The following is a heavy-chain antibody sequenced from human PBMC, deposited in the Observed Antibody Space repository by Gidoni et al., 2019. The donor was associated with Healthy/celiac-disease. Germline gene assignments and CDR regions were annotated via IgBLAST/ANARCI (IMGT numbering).Heavy chain of an antibody. D-gene: IGHD3-10*01. CDR2: IYSGGST. CDR3: AGRITMVRGEEFYGMDV. Sequence: EVQLVESGGGLVQPGGSLRLSCAASGFPVSSNYMSWVRQAPGKGLEWVSVIYSGGSTYYADSVKGRFTISRDNSKNTLYLQMNSLRAEDTAVYYCAGRITMVRGEEFYGMDVWGQGTTVTVSS. V-gene: IGHV3-66*02. J-gene: IGHJ6*02. CDR1: GFPVSSNY.